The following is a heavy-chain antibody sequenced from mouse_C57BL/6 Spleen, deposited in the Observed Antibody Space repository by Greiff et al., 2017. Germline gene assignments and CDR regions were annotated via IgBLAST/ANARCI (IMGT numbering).Heavy chain of an antibody. D-gene: IGHD1-1*01. CDR2: IYPGDGDT. V-gene: IGHV1-82*01. Sequence: QVQLQQSGPELVKPGASVKISCKASGYAFSSSWMNWVKQRPGKGLEWIGRIYPGDGDTNYNGKFKGKATLTADKSSSTAYMQLSSLTSEDSAVYFCARFITTVVATCAYWGQGTTLTVSS. J-gene: IGHJ2*01. CDR3: ARFITTVVATCAY. CDR1: GYAFSSSW.